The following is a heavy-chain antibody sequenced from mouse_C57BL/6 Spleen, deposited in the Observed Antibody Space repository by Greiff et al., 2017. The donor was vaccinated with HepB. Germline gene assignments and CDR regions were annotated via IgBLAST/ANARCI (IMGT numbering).Heavy chain of an antibody. Sequence: VQVVESGPELVKPGASVKISCKASGYAFSSSWMNWVKQRPGKGLEWIGRIYPGDGDTNYNGKFKGKATLTADKSSSTAYMQLSSLTSEDSAVYFCARWDYYGSLDYWGQGTTLTVSS. CDR2: IYPGDGDT. CDR1: GYAFSSSW. V-gene: IGHV1-82*01. J-gene: IGHJ2*01. CDR3: ARWDYYGSLDY. D-gene: IGHD1-1*01.